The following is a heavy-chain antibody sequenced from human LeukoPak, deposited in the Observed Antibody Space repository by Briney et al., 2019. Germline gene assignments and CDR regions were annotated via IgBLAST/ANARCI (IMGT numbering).Heavy chain of an antibody. CDR3: AKTRGPSSTVAGTSYYFDY. D-gene: IGHD6-19*01. Sequence: GGSLRLSCTASGFTFSNFWMSWVRQAPGKGLEWVSTISGSGGSTFYADSVKGRFTISRDNSKNTLYLQMNSLRAEDTAVYYCAKTRGPSSTVAGTSYYFDYWGQGTLVTVSS. CDR1: GFTFSNFW. J-gene: IGHJ4*02. V-gene: IGHV3-23*01. CDR2: ISGSGGST.